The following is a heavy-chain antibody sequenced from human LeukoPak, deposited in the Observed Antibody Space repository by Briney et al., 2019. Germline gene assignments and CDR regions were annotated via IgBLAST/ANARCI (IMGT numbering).Heavy chain of an antibody. CDR3: ASLDY. CDR2: INHSGST. J-gene: IGHJ4*02. Sequence: SETLSLTCAVYGGSFSGYYWSWIRQPPGKGLEWIGEINHSGSTNYNPSLKSRVTISVDTSKNQFSLKLSSVTAADTVVYYCASLDYWGQGTLVTVSS. V-gene: IGHV4-34*01. CDR1: GGSFSGYY.